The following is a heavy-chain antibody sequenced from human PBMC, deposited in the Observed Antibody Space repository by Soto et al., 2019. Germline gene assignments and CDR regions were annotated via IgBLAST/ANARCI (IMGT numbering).Heavy chain of an antibody. J-gene: IGHJ4*02. CDR3: ARGGGYYYPPLDY. Sequence: EVQLVESGGGLVQPGGSLRLSCAASGFTFSSYAVHWVRQAPGKGLEYVSAISSNGGSTYYANSVKGRFTISRDNSKNTLYLQMGSLRAEDMAVYYCARGGGYYYPPLDYWGQGTLVTVSS. CDR2: ISSNGGST. CDR1: GFTFSSYA. D-gene: IGHD3-22*01. V-gene: IGHV3-64*01.